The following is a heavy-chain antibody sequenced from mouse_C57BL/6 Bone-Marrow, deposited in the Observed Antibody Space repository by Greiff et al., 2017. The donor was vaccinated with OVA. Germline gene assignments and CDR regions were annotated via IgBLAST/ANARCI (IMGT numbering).Heavy chain of an antibody. D-gene: IGHD2-1*01. J-gene: IGHJ4*01. V-gene: IGHV1-82*01. Sequence: QVQLQQSGPELVKPGASVKISCKASGYAFSSSWMNWVKQRPGKGLEWIGRIYPGDGDTNYNGKFKGKATLAADKSSSTAYMQLSSLTSEDSAVYVCAGLYYGNPYAMDYWGQGTSVTVSS. CDR1: GYAFSSSW. CDR3: AGLYYGNPYAMDY. CDR2: IYPGDGDT.